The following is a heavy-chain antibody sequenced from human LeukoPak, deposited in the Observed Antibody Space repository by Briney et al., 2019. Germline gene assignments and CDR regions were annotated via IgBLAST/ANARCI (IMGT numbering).Heavy chain of an antibody. V-gene: IGHV1-3*01. CDR2: IHAGNGST. CDR3: ARVLYNCNDVIDY. J-gene: IGHJ4*02. D-gene: IGHD1-20*01. Sequence: ASVNVTFKASGSTFTSYAMHWVRHAQGQGLEWMGLIHAGNGSTKYSQKFQGRVTITRDTSASTVYMELHSLRSEDTAVYYCARVLYNCNDVIDYWGQGTLVTVSS. CDR1: GSTFTSYA.